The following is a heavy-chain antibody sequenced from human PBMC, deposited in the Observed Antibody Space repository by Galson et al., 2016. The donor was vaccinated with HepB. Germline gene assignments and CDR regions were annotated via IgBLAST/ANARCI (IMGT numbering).Heavy chain of an antibody. Sequence: SVKVSCKASGYSFTAYGISWVRQAPGQGLEWMGWISTYNGNTMYAQRLQGRVTMTTDTSTTTAYMELRSLRSDDTAVYYCSRVPLPYYYDSSGPFDYWGQGTLVTVSS. CDR3: SRVPLPYYYDSSGPFDY. J-gene: IGHJ4*02. CDR1: GYSFTAYG. D-gene: IGHD3-22*01. CDR2: ISTYNGNT. V-gene: IGHV1-18*04.